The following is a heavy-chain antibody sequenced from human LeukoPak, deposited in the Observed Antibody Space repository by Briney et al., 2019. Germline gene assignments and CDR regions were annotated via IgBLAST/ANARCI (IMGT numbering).Heavy chain of an antibody. V-gene: IGHV1-18*01. CDR2: ISGYNGNT. J-gene: IGHJ4*02. CDR1: GYTLTSYG. D-gene: IGHD3-10*01. Sequence: ASVTVSCKASGYTLTSYGFSWVRQAHGQGLEWMGWISGYNGNTNYAQNLQGRVTMTIDTSTSTAYMELRSLRSDDTAVYYCARDPAFRGAQMEYWGQGTLVTVSS. CDR3: ARDPAFRGAQMEY.